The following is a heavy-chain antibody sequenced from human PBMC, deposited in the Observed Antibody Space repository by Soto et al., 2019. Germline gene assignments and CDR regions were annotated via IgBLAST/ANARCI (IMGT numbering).Heavy chain of an antibody. J-gene: IGHJ4*02. D-gene: IGHD6-19*01. V-gene: IGHV3-33*01. CDR3: ARDKTVAGLDY. CDR2: IWDDGSNK. CDR1: GVTFSSYG. Sequence: QVQLVESGGGVVQPGRSLRLSCAASGVTFSSYGMHWVRQAPGKGLEWVAVIWDDGSNKYYADSVKGRFTISKDNSKNTQYLQMNSLRAEDTAVYYCARDKTVAGLDYWGQGTLVTVSS.